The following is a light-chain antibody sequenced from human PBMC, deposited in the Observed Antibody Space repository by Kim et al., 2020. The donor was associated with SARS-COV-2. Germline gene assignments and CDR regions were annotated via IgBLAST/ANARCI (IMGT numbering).Light chain of an antibody. Sequence: ALGQTVRIPCQGDSLRSYYASWYQQKPGQAPVLVFYGKNNRPSGIPDRFSGSYSGNTASLTITAAQAEDEADYYCNSQESSANHWLFGGGTQLTVL. CDR2: GKN. V-gene: IGLV3-19*01. CDR3: NSQESSANHWL. CDR1: SLRSYY. J-gene: IGLJ3*02.